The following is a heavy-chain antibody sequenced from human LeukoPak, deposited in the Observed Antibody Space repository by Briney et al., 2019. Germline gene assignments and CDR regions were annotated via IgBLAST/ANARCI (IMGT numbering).Heavy chain of an antibody. V-gene: IGHV4-39*01. Sequence: SETLSLTCTVSGGSISSSSYYWGWLRQPPGKGLEWIGNIYYSGSTYYNPSLKSRVTISVDTSKNQFSLKLSSVTAADTAVYYCGPEAFDIWGQGTMVTVSS. CDR3: GPEAFDI. CDR2: IYYSGST. CDR1: GGSISSSSYY. J-gene: IGHJ3*02.